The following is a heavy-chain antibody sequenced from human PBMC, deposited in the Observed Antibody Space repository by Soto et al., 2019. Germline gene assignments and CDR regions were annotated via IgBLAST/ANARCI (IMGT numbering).Heavy chain of an antibody. CDR2: SRDKGNSYST. CDR1: GFTFSDYY. Sequence: EVHLVESGGGLVQPGGSLRLSCAGSGFTFSDYYIDWVRQAPGKGLEWVGRSRDKGNSYSTDYAASVKGRFTVSRDTSKNLLYLQMNSLKADDMALYYCARSIHGTTSFDSWGQGTLVTVSS. D-gene: IGHD1-7*01. CDR3: ARSIHGTTSFDS. J-gene: IGHJ4*02. V-gene: IGHV3-72*01.